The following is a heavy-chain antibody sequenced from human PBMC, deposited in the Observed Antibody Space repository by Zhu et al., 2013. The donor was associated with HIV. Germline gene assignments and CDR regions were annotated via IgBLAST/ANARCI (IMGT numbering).Heavy chain of an antibody. CDR1: GYTFTGYY. CDR2: INPNSGGT. CDR3: ARDDYGDYNGVHYYMDV. J-gene: IGHJ6*03. D-gene: IGHD4-17*01. Sequence: VQLVQSGAEVKKPGASVKVSCKASGYTFTGYYMHWVRQAPGQGLEWMGWINPNSGGTNYAQKFQGRVTMTRDTSISTAYMELSRLRSDDTAVYYCARDDYGDYNGVHYYMDVWGKGTTVTVSS. V-gene: IGHV1-2*02.